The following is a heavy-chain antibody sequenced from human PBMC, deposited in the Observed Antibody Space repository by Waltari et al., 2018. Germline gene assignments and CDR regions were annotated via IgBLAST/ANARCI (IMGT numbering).Heavy chain of an antibody. D-gene: IGHD3-9*01. CDR3: ANFEDPASD. CDR1: GFTFSRYW. Sequence: EVQFVESGGDLVQPGGSLRLSCVVSGFTFSRYWMSWVRQALGKGLECVATINHDGSEKDYVDSVKGRFAISRDNADNSMFLQMSSLRVDDTAVYYCANFEDPASDWGQGTLVTVSS. V-gene: IGHV3-7*01. CDR2: INHDGSEK. J-gene: IGHJ4*02.